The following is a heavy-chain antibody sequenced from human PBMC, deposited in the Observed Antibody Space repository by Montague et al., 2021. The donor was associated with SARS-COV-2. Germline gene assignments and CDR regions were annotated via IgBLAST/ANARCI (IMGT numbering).Heavy chain of an antibody. D-gene: IGHD2-2*01. CDR3: ARGRVTSAGFDY. Sequence: SETLSLTCSVSGYFIGTGYYWGWIRQSPGKGLEWIGSNNLHGNANYNPSLNSSVTISLDTSNNKFSLRLTSVTTADTAVDYCARGRVTSAGFDYWGQGIRVIVSS. V-gene: IGHV4-38-2*02. J-gene: IGHJ4*02. CDR1: GYFIGTGYY. CDR2: NNLHGNA.